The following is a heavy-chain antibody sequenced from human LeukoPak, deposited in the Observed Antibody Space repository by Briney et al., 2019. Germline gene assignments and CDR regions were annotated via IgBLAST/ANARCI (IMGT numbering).Heavy chain of an antibody. V-gene: IGHV3-7*01. J-gene: IGHJ4*02. D-gene: IGHD5-12*01. CDR2: IKQAGSER. Sequence: GGSLRLSCSASGFIFGSHWMTWVRQAPGRGLEWVAHIKQAGSERHYVDSVEGRFTLSRDDATSSLYLQMSSLRADDTAVYYCAKDWSLGYGCLDYWGQGTLVTVSS. CDR3: AKDWSLGYGCLDY. CDR1: GFIFGSHW.